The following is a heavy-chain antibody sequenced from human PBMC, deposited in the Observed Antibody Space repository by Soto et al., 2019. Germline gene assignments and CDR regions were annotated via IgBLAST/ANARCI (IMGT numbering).Heavy chain of an antibody. CDR2: IYYSGST. V-gene: IGHV4-59*04. CDR1: GGSISSYY. J-gene: IGHJ4*02. D-gene: IGHD3-22*01. CDR3: ARIYYDSVFDY. Sequence: SETLSLTWTVSGGSISSYYWSWIRQPPGKGLEWIGYIYYSGSTYYNPSLKSRVTISVDTSKNQFSLKLSSVTAADTAVYYCARIYYDSVFDYWGQGTLVTVSS.